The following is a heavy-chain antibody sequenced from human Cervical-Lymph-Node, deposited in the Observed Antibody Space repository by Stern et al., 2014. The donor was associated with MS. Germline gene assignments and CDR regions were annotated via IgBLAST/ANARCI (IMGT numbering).Heavy chain of an antibody. CDR3: ARDCRLRYFDNYGMDV. Sequence: QLQLQESGPGLVKPSQTLSLTCTVSGGSISSGSYYWSWIRQPAGKGLEWIGRIYPRGSTNYNPSLKRRVTISVDTSKNHSSLKLSSVTAADTAVYYCARDCRLRYFDNYGMDVWGQGTTVTVSS. CDR1: GGSISSGSYY. J-gene: IGHJ6*02. V-gene: IGHV4-61*02. CDR2: IYPRGST. D-gene: IGHD3-9*01.